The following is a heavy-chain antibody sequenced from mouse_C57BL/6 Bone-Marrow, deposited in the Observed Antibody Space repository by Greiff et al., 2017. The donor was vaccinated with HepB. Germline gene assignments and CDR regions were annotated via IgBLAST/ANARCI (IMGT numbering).Heavy chain of an antibody. V-gene: IGHV10-1*01. CDR2: IRSKSNNYAT. Sequence: EVQLVESGGGLVQPKGSLKLSCAASGFSFNTYAMNWVRQAPGKGLEWVARIRSKSNNYATYYADSVKDRFTISRDDSESMLYLQMNNLKTEDTAMYYCVDEPDYDNYAMDYWGQGTSVTVSS. D-gene: IGHD2-4*01. J-gene: IGHJ4*01. CDR1: GFSFNTYA. CDR3: VDEPDYDNYAMDY.